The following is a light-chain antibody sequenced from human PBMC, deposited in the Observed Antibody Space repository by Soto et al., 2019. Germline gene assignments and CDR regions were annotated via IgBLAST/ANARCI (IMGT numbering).Light chain of an antibody. CDR3: QQYGRSPWT. CDR1: QSVSSSY. Sequence: DIVVTQSPSTLSLSTGERAALSCGASQSVSSSYLAWYQQKPGQAPRLLIYGVSSRATGIPDRFGASGSGADFTLTISSLEPEDSAVYYCQQYGRSPWTFAQGTKVDIK. V-gene: IGKV3-20*01. CDR2: GVS. J-gene: IGKJ1*01.